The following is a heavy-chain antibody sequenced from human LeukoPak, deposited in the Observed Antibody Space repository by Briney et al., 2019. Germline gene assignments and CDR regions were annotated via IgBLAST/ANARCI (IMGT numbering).Heavy chain of an antibody. V-gene: IGHV4-4*02. CDR2: IYHSGST. D-gene: IGHD4-11*01. J-gene: IGHJ4*02. CDR1: GGSISSSNW. CDR3: ARPQRYSNYALDY. Sequence: KTSETLSLTCAVSGGSISSSNWWSWVRQPPGKGLEWIGEIYHSGSTNYNPSLKSRVTISVDKSKNQFSLKLSSVTAADTAVYYCARPQRYSNYALDYWGQGTLVTVSS.